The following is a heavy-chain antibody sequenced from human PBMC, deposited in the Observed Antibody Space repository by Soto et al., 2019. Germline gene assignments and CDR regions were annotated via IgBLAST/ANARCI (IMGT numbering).Heavy chain of an antibody. J-gene: IGHJ5*02. CDR1: GGSISSGDYY. V-gene: IGHV4-30-4*01. Sequence: PSETLSLTCTVSGGSISSGDYYWSWIRQPPGKGLEWIGYIYYSGSTYYNPSLKSRVTISVDTSKNQFSLKPSSVTAADTAVYYCARAAGYDFWSGYYGPHWFDPWGQGTLVTVSS. CDR3: ARAAGYDFWSGYYGPHWFDP. CDR2: IYYSGST. D-gene: IGHD3-3*01.